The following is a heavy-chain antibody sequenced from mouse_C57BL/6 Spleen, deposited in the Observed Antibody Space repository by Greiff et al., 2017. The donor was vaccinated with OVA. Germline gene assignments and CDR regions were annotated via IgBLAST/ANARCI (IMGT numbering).Heavy chain of an antibody. CDR3: ARPQYYGSSSYYAMDY. CDR2: ISSGSSTI. Sequence: EVHLVESGGGLVKPGGSLKLSCAASGFTFSDYGMHWVRQAPEKGLEWVAYISSGSSTIYYADTVKGRFTISRDNAKNTLFLQMTSLRSEDTAMYYCARPQYYGSSSYYAMDYWGQGTSVTVSS. J-gene: IGHJ4*01. D-gene: IGHD1-1*01. V-gene: IGHV5-17*01. CDR1: GFTFSDYG.